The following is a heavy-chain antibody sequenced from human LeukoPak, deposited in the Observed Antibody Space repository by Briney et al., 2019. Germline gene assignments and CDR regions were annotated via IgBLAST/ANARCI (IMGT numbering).Heavy chain of an antibody. CDR3: VRLSPYDSSGYYYDY. CDR2: IGTAGDT. Sequence: GGSLRLSCAASGFTFTNYGMHWVRQAIGKGLEWVSGIGTAGDTYYPGSVKGRFTISRENAKNSMYLQMNSLRAGDTAVYYCVRLSPYDSSGYYYDYWGQGTLVTVSS. J-gene: IGHJ4*02. CDR1: GFTFTNYG. V-gene: IGHV3-13*01. D-gene: IGHD3-22*01.